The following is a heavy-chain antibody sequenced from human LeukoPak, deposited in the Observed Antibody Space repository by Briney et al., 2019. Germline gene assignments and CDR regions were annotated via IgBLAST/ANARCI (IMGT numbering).Heavy chain of an antibody. CDR1: GYTFTSYD. J-gene: IGHJ4*02. D-gene: IGHD3-22*01. CDR2: INPNSGGT. CDR3: AREGSAIVVVITPLDY. Sequence: ASVKVSCKASGYTFTSYDTNWVRQAPGQGLEWMGRINPNSGGTNYAQKFQGRVTMTRDTSISTAYMELSRLRSDDTAVYYCAREGSAIVVVITPLDYWGQGTLVTVSS. V-gene: IGHV1-2*06.